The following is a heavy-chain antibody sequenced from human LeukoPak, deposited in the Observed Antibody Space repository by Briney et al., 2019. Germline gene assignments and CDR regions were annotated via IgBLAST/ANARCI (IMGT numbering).Heavy chain of an antibody. CDR1: GFTFISYA. D-gene: IGHD6-19*01. V-gene: IGHV3-23*01. CDR2: ISGSGGNT. J-gene: IGHJ4*02. Sequence: AGGCLRLACAASGFTFISYAVGSVRQARGEGLEWVSAISGSGGNTYYAHSVKGRFTISSANSKNTLYLQMNTLRAEATAVYYCAKTPGWYKVFWGQGTLATVSS. CDR3: AKTPGWYKVF.